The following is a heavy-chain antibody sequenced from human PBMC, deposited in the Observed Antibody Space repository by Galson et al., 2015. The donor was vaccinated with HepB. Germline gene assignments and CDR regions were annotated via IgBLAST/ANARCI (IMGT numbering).Heavy chain of an antibody. CDR3: VREPFYYGSGTYYYYYGMDV. CDR2: ISSSSTTI. J-gene: IGHJ6*02. CDR1: TFIFSTYS. D-gene: IGHD3-10*01. Sequence: SLRLSCAASTFIFSTYSMNWVRQAPGKGLEWVSYISSSSTTIYYADSVKGRFTISRDNAKNSLSLQMNSLRAEDTAVYYCVREPFYYGSGTYYYYYGMDVWGQGTTVTVSS. V-gene: IGHV3-48*04.